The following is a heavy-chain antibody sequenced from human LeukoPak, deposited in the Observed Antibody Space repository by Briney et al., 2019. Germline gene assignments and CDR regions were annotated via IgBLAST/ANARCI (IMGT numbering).Heavy chain of an antibody. V-gene: IGHV4-61*02. J-gene: IGHJ6*02. CDR3: ARSMSYSSGWYYYGMDV. D-gene: IGHD6-19*01. Sequence: NSSQTLSLTCTVSGGSISSASYYWSWIRQPAGKGLEWIGRVYTSGSTNYNPSLEGRVTMSVDTSKNQFSLKLSSVTAADTAVYYCARSMSYSSGWYYYGMDVWGQGTTVTVSS. CDR2: VYTSGST. CDR1: GGSISSASYY.